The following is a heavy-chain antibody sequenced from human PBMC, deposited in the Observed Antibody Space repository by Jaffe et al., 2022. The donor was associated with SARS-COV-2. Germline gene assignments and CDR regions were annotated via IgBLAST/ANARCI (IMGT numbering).Heavy chain of an antibody. CDR3: ARSNYYDSSSGDY. D-gene: IGHD3-22*01. CDR1: GFTFSSYE. V-gene: IGHV3-48*03. J-gene: IGHJ4*02. CDR2: ISSSGSTI. Sequence: EVQLVESGGGLVQPGGSLRLSCAASGFTFSSYEMNWVRQAPGKGLEWVSYISSSGSTIYYADSVKGRFTISRDNAKNSLYLQMNSLRAEDTAVYYCARSNYYDSSSGDYWGQGTLVTVSS.